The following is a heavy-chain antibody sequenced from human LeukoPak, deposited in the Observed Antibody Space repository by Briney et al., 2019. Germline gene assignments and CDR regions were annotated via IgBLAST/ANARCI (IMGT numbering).Heavy chain of an antibody. CDR1: GFTFSSYA. CDR2: ISGSGGST. CDR3: AKPEGEVVTPYDAFDI. V-gene: IGHV3-23*01. J-gene: IGHJ3*02. Sequence: GGSLRLSCAASGFTFSSYAMSWVRQAPGKGLEWVSAISGSGGSTYYADSVKGQFTISRDNSKNTLYLQMNSLRAEDTAVYYCAKPEGEVVTPYDAFDIWGQGTMVTVSS. D-gene: IGHD2-15*01.